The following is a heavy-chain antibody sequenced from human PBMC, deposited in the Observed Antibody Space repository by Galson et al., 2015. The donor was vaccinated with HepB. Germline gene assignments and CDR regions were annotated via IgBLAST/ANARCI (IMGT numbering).Heavy chain of an antibody. CDR1: GFTFGDYA. J-gene: IGHJ4*02. CDR2: IKSKTDGGTT. D-gene: IGHD6-13*01. Sequence: SLRLSCAASGFTFGDYAMSWFRQAPGKGLEWVGRIKSKTDGGTTDYAAPVKGRFTISRDDSKNTLYLQMNSLKTEDTAVYYCTTDRLAAAGIDYWGQGTLVTVSS. V-gene: IGHV3-15*01. CDR3: TTDRLAAAGIDY.